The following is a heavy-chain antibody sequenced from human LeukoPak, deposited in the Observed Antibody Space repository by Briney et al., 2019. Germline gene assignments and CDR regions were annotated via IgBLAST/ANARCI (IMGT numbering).Heavy chain of an antibody. J-gene: IGHJ6*02. Sequence: GGSLRLSCAASGFTVSSNYMSWVRQAPGKGLEGVSVIYSGGSTYYADSVKGRFTISRDNSKNTLYLKMNSLRAEDTAVYYCAREGSQGGMDVWGQGTTVTVSS. V-gene: IGHV3-66*02. CDR3: AREGSQGGMDV. CDR2: IYSGGST. CDR1: GFTVSSNY.